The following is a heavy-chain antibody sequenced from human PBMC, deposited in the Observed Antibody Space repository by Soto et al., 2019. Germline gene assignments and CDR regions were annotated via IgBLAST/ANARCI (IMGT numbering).Heavy chain of an antibody. CDR1: GYTFTGYY. Sequence: ASVKVSCKASGYTFTGYYMHWVRQAPGQGLEWMGWISAYNGNTNYAQNLQGRVTMTTDTSTSTAYMELRSLRSDDTAVYYCARDGTPYYDILTGYYFDFWGQGTLVTVSS. J-gene: IGHJ4*02. CDR3: ARDGTPYYDILTGYYFDF. D-gene: IGHD3-9*01. CDR2: ISAYNGNT. V-gene: IGHV1-18*04.